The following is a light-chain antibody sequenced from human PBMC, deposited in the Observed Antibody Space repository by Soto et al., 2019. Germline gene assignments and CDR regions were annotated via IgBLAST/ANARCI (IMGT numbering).Light chain of an antibody. Sequence: VVLTQSPATLSLSPGERAALSCGASESVSSNQLAWYQQKPGLAPRLLIYDASSRASGIPERFSGSGSGTGFSLTISRLEPEDYAVYYCQQYGSSPITFGQGTRLEIK. V-gene: IGKV3D-20*01. CDR2: DAS. CDR3: QQYGSSPIT. CDR1: ESVSSNQ. J-gene: IGKJ5*01.